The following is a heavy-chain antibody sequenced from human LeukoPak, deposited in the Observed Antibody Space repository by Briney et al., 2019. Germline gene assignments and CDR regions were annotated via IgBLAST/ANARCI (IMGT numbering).Heavy chain of an antibody. Sequence: GASVKVSCTTSGYSFTTYGISWVRQAPGQGLEWMGWISPDNENTKYAENLQGRVTMTTDTSTYTAYMELKSLISDDTAVYYCAREYGIATIAIPYYLDFWGQGTPVTVSS. V-gene: IGHV1-18*01. CDR3: AREYGIATIAIPYYLDF. CDR1: GYSFTTYG. J-gene: IGHJ4*02. CDR2: ISPDNENT. D-gene: IGHD6-13*01.